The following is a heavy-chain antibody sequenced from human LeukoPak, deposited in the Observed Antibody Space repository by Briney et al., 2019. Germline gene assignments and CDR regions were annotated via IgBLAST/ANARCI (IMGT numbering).Heavy chain of an antibody. CDR1: GFTFDDYG. D-gene: IGHD1-26*01. CDR2: INADGSAT. V-gene: IGHV3-74*01. CDR3: ARGRPWAAFDI. J-gene: IGHJ3*02. Sequence: PGGSLRLSCAASGFTFDDYGMNWVRQGPGKGLVWVSRINADGSATSHADSVKGRFTISRDNANNALYLQMNSLRAEDTAVYYCARGRPWAAFDIWGQGTMVTVSS.